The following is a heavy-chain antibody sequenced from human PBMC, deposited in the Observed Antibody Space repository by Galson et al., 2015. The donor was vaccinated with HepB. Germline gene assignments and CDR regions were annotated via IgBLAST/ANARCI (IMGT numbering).Heavy chain of an antibody. CDR3: AKDLTYYYDSSGYSLSGMDV. Sequence: LRLSCAASGFTLSSYGMHWVRQAPGKGLEWVAVISYDGSNKYYADSVKGRFTISRDNSKNTLYLQMNSLRAEDTAVYYCAKDLTYYYDSSGYSLSGMDVWGQGTTVTVSS. CDR1: GFTLSSYG. V-gene: IGHV3-30*18. CDR2: ISYDGSNK. J-gene: IGHJ6*02. D-gene: IGHD3-22*01.